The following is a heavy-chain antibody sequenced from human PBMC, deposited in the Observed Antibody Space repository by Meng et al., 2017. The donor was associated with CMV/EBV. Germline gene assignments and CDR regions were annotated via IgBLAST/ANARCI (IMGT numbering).Heavy chain of an antibody. V-gene: IGHV3-30*02. J-gene: IGHJ6*02. CDR3: AKDSGGEGDMDV. D-gene: IGHD3-10*01. CDR1: GFTVSSNY. Sequence: GESLKISCAASGFTVSSNYMSWVRQAPGKGLEWVAFIRYDGSKEDYGDSVQGRLTISRDNSKNTLYLQMNSLRADDTALYYCAKDSGGEGDMDVWGQGTTVTVSS. CDR2: IRYDGSKE.